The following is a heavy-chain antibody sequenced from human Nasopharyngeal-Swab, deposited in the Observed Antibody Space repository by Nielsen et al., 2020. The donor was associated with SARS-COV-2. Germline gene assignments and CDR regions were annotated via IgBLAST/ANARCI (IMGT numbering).Heavy chain of an antibody. D-gene: IGHD6-19*01. J-gene: IGHJ4*02. CDR2: IWYDGSNK. Sequence: GGSLRLSCAASGFTFSSYGMHWVRQAPGKGLEWVAVIWYDGSNKYYADSVKGRFTISRDKSKNTLYLQMNSLRAEDTAVYYCARDKERAGYSSGWYGLGGQGTLVTVSS. CDR1: GFTFSSYG. CDR3: ARDKERAGYSSGWYGL. V-gene: IGHV3-33*01.